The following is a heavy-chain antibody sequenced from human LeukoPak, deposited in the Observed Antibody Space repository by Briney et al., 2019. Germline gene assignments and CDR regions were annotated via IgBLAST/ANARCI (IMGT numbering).Heavy chain of an antibody. V-gene: IGHV3-23*01. J-gene: IGHJ6*03. Sequence: GGSLRLSCAASGFTFSSYWMHWVRQAPGKGLEWVSGISGSGGSTYYADSVKGRFTISRDNSRNTLYLQMNSLRAEDTAVYYCAKEGTPSGSYAYYYYYMDVWGKGTTVTVSS. CDR2: ISGSGGST. CDR1: GFTFSSYW. D-gene: IGHD1-26*01. CDR3: AKEGTPSGSYAYYYYYMDV.